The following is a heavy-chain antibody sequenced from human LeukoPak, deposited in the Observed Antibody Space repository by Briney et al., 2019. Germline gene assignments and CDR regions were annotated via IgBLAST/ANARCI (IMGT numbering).Heavy chain of an antibody. V-gene: IGHV1-18*01. CDR3: ARGGTSSWVGSFDY. CDR2: ISVYNGNT. D-gene: IGHD6-13*01. J-gene: IGHJ4*02. CDR1: GYTFTSYG. Sequence: ASVKVSCETSGYTFTSYGISWVRQAPGQGLEWMGWISVYNGNTNYAQKLQGRVTMTTDTSTRTAYMELKTLTSDDTAVYYCARGGTSSWVGSFDYWGQGTLVTVSS.